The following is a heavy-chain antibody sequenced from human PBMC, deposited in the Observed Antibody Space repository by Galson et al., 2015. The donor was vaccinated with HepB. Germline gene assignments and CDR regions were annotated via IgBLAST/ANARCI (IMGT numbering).Heavy chain of an antibody. CDR2: IKQDGSEN. J-gene: IGHJ4*02. V-gene: IGHV3-7*03. CDR3: ARSSGWSRDY. D-gene: IGHD6-19*01. Sequence: SLRLSCAASGFTFHSPWMTWVRQAPGKGLEWVGHIKQDGSENTYVDSVKGRFTISRDNAKSSMYLQMNSLRVEDTAVYYCARSSGWSRDYWGQGTLVTVSS. CDR1: GFTFHSPW.